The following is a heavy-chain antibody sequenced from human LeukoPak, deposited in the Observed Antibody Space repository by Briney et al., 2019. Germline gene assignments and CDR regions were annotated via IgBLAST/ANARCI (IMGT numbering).Heavy chain of an antibody. CDR3: AKDNDYDSSGPLDY. CDR1: GFTFDDYA. J-gene: IGHJ4*02. CDR2: ISWNSGSI. D-gene: IGHD3-22*01. V-gene: IGHV3-9*03. Sequence: GRSLRLSCAASGFTFDDYAMHWVRQAPGKGLEWASGISWNSGSIGYADSVKGRFTISRDNAKNSLYLQMNSLRAEDMALYYCAKDNDYDSSGPLDYWGQGALVTVSS.